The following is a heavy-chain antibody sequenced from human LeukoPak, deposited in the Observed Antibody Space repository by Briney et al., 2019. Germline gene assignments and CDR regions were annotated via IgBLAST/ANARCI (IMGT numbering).Heavy chain of an antibody. V-gene: IGHV4-59*08. CDR1: GGSISSYY. CDR3: VRHSRLGTIDY. CDR2: IYYSGST. D-gene: IGHD1-1*01. Sequence: PSETLSLTCTVSGGSISSYYWSWIRQPPGKGLEWIGYIYYSGSTNYNPSLKSRVTISVDTSKNQFSLKLSSVTAADTAVYYCVRHSRLGTIDYWGQGTLVTVSS. J-gene: IGHJ4*02.